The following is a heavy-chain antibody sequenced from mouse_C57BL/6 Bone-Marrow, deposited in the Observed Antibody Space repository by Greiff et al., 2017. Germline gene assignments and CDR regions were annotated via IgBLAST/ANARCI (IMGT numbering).Heavy chain of an antibody. D-gene: IGHD2-2*01. CDR3: AIASYYGYDGLDY. V-gene: IGHV1-74*01. CDR1: GYTFTSYW. Sequence: QVHVKQPGAELVKPGASVKVSCKASGYTFTSYWMHWVKQRPGQGLEWIGRIHPSDSDTNYNQKFKGNATLTVDKSSSTAYMQLSSLTSADSAVYYCAIASYYGYDGLDYWGQGTTLTVSS. J-gene: IGHJ2*01. CDR2: IHPSDSDT.